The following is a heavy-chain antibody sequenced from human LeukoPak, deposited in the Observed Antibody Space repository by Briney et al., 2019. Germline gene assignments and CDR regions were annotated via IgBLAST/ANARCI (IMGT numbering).Heavy chain of an antibody. CDR2: IRYDGSNK. V-gene: IGHV3-30*02. Sequence: GGSLRLSCAASGFTFSSYGMHWVRQAPGKGLEWVAFIRYDGSNKYYADSVKGRFTISRDNSKNTLYLQMNSLRAEDTAVYYCAKDLLPPTGLKIAADGTRGDNYWGQGTLLTVSS. CDR3: AKDLLPPTGLKIAADGTRGDNY. CDR1: GFTFSSYG. D-gene: IGHD6-13*01. J-gene: IGHJ4*02.